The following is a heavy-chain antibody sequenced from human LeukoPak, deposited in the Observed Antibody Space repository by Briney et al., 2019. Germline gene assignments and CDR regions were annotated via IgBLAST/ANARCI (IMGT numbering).Heavy chain of an antibody. V-gene: IGHV3-23*01. CDR1: GFTFSSYA. CDR3: ARDRGGGSFDY. Sequence: GRSLRLSCAAAGFTFSSYAMNWVRQAPGKWLEWVSISGSGGDKYYADSVKGRLTISRENYKNTLYLQMSSLRAEDKAVYYCARDRGGGSFDYWGQGTLVTVSS. J-gene: IGHJ4*02. CDR2: SGSGGDK. D-gene: IGHD2-15*01.